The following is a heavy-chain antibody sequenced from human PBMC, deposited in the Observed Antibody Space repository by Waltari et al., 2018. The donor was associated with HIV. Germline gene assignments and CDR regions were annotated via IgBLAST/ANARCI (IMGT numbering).Heavy chain of an antibody. D-gene: IGHD2-15*01. CDR2: LRRDTYEA. V-gene: IGHV3-7*03. CDR3: VRDDPGYVAIDY. CDR1: GFDFRRFT. Sequence: LVQSGGGEVQEGGSLVLSCSGSGFDFRRFTLNWVRQTPRRGREWVASLRRDTYEANYLASVRGRFIISRDNAKSSAYLEMSSLRVEDTATYYCVRDDPGYVAIDYWGQGSQVVVS. J-gene: IGHJ4*02.